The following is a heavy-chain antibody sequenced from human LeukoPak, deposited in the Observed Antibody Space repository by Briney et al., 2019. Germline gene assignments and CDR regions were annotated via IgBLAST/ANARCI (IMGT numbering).Heavy chain of an antibody. CDR2: IYPYSGDT. CDR3: GRGRTSGSSLDI. Sequence: ASVKDSRKASVYTLTGYYSHSVRQAPGQGLEWMGWIYPYSGDTNYAQNFQGRVTMTRDTSISTAYMEASNLKIDEAAAYYCGRGRTSGSSLDIWGQGTMLTVSS. D-gene: IGHD6-25*01. CDR1: VYTLTGYY. V-gene: IGHV1-2*02. J-gene: IGHJ3*02.